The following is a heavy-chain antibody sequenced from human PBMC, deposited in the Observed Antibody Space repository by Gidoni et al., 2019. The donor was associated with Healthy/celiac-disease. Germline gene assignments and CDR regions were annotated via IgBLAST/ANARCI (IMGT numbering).Heavy chain of an antibody. CDR2: INPNSGGT. CDR3: ARRVVPTRGTYYFDY. CDR1: GYTFTGYY. V-gene: IGHV1-2*02. J-gene: IGHJ4*02. Sequence: QVQLVQSGAEVKKPGASVKVSCKASGYTFTGYYMHWVRQAPGQGREWMGWINPNSGGTNYAQKFQGRVTMTRDTSISTAYMELSRLRSDDTAVYYCARRVVPTRGTYYFDYWGQGTLVTVSS. D-gene: IGHD1-7*01.